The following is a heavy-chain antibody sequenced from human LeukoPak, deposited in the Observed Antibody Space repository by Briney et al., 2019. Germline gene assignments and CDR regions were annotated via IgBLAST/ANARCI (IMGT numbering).Heavy chain of an antibody. V-gene: IGHV4-59*06. CDR3: ASRPSGWEAFDI. J-gene: IGHJ3*02. D-gene: IGHD1-26*01. Sequence: PSETLSLTCTVSGGSLSSYYWSWIRQPSGKGLEWIGYIYYSGSTYYNPSLKSRVTISVDTSKNQFSLKLSSVTAADTAVYYCASRPSGWEAFDIWGQGTMVTVSS. CDR1: GGSLSSYY. CDR2: IYYSGST.